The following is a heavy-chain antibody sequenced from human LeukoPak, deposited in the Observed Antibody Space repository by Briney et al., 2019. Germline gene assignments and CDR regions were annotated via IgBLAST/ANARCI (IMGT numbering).Heavy chain of an antibody. Sequence: SSETLSLTCAVSGGSISSSSYYWGWIRQPPGKGLEWIGSIYYSGSTYYNPSLKSRVTISVDTSKNQFSLKLSSVTAADTAVYYCARWSGGHFDYWGQGTLVTVSS. V-gene: IGHV4-39*07. CDR1: GGSISSSSYY. CDR2: IYYSGST. D-gene: IGHD3-10*01. CDR3: ARWSGGHFDY. J-gene: IGHJ4*02.